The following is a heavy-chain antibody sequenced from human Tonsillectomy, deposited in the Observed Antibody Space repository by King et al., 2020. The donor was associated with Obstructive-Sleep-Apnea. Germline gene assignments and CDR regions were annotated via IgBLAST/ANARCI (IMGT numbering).Heavy chain of an antibody. Sequence: QLVQSGAEVKRPGESLKISCKGSGYNFTSYFIGWVRQMPGKSLEWMGLIYPDDSDTRYSPSFQGQVTISADKSISTAYLQWSSLRASDTAMYYCARRGDILTAYPLLPDYWGQGTLVTVSS. CDR2: IYPDDSDT. J-gene: IGHJ4*02. V-gene: IGHV5-51*01. CDR3: ARRGDILTAYPLLPDY. D-gene: IGHD3-9*01. CDR1: GYNFTSYF.